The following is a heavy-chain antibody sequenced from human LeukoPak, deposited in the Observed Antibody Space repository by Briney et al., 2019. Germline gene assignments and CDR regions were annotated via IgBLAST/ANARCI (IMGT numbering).Heavy chain of an antibody. Sequence: SETLSLTCTVSGGSVSSGSYYWSWIRQPPGKGLEWIGYIYYSGSTNYNPSLKSRVTISVDTSMNQFSLKLSSVTAADTAVYYCARGNWGKTYYDSSGPRFDYWGQGTLVTVSS. CDR1: GGSVSSGSYY. D-gene: IGHD3-22*01. V-gene: IGHV4-61*01. J-gene: IGHJ4*02. CDR2: IYYSGST. CDR3: ARGNWGKTYYDSSGPRFDY.